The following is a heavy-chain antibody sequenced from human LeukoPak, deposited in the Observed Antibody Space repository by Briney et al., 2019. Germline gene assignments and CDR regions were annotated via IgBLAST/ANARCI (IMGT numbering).Heavy chain of an antibody. CDR2: INPNSGGT. Sequence: ASVKVSCKASGYTFTGYYMHWVRQAPGQGLEWMGWINPNSGGTNYAQKFQGRVTMTRDTSISTAYMELSSLRSEDTAVYYCARGGTGYDILTRDFDYWGQGTLVTVSS. D-gene: IGHD3-9*01. J-gene: IGHJ4*02. CDR1: GYTFTGYY. V-gene: IGHV1-2*02. CDR3: ARGGTGYDILTRDFDY.